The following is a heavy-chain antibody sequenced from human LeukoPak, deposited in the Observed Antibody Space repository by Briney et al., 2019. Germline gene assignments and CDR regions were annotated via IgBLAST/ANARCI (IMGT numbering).Heavy chain of an antibody. CDR3: ARRRGWGSYPEGPHFGY. D-gene: IGHD3-16*02. Sequence: PSETLSLTCTVSGGSFSSYYWSWIRQPPGKGLEWIGYIYYSGSTKYNPALKSRVTISIDSSKNQFSLKLSSVTAADTAVYYCARRRGWGSYPEGPHFGYWGQGTLVTVSS. V-gene: IGHV4-59*12. J-gene: IGHJ4*02. CDR1: GGSFSSYY. CDR2: IYYSGST.